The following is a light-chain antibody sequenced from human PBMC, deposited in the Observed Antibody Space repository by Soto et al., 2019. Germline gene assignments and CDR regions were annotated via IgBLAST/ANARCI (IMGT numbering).Light chain of an antibody. Sequence: EIVLTQSPGTLSLSPGDRATLSCRASQSVSSNFLAWYQQTPGRAPRLLIYGASSRATGIPDRFSGGGSGTDFILTVSRLEPEDFAVYYCQQYGSSPITFGQGTRLEIK. J-gene: IGKJ5*01. CDR1: QSVSSNF. CDR3: QQYGSSPIT. CDR2: GAS. V-gene: IGKV3-20*01.